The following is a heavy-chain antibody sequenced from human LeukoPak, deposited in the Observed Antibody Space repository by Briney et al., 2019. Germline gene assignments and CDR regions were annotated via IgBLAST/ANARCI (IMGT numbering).Heavy chain of an antibody. Sequence: SGTLSLTCTVSGGSISSSSYYWGWIRQPPGKGLEWIGSIYYSGSTYYNPSLKSRVTISVDTSKNQFSLKLSSVTAADTAVYYCARQLGYSSSWYRYWFDPWGQGTLVAVSS. CDR2: IYYSGST. CDR1: GGSISSSSYY. V-gene: IGHV4-39*01. D-gene: IGHD6-13*01. CDR3: ARQLGYSSSWYRYWFDP. J-gene: IGHJ5*02.